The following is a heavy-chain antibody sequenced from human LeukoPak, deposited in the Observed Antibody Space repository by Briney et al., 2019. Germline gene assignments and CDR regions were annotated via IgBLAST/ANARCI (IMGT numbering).Heavy chain of an antibody. Sequence: GASVKVSCKASGGTFSSYAISWVRQAPGQGLEWMGGIIPIFGTANYAQKFQGRVTITADESTSTAYMELSSLRSEDTAVYYCARVDLFGGAKKYYFDYWGQGTLVTVSS. CDR1: GGTFSSYA. V-gene: IGHV1-69*13. D-gene: IGHD3-10*01. J-gene: IGHJ4*02. CDR3: ARVDLFGGAKKYYFDY. CDR2: IIPIFGTA.